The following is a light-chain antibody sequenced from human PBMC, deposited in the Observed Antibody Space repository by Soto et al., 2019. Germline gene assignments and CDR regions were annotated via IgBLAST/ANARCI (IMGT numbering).Light chain of an antibody. CDR1: DSNIGTKY. CDR3: AAWDDSPSGWV. V-gene: IGLV1-47*01. Sequence: QSVLTQPTSASGTPGPTVTISCSGSDSNIGTKYFYWYQQLPGMAPKLLIYKDDERPSGVPDRFSGSKSGSSASLAISGLQSEDEADYYCAAWDDSPSGWVFGGGTKVTVL. CDR2: KDD. J-gene: IGLJ3*02.